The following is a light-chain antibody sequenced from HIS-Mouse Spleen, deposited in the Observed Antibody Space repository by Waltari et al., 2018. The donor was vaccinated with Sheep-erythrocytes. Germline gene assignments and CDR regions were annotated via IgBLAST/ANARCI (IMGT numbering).Light chain of an antibody. CDR3: QQYYSTLT. CDR2: WAS. Sequence: DIVMTQSPDSLAVSLGERATINCKSSQSVLYSSNNKNYLAWYQQKPGQPPKLRIYWASTRESGVPDRCSGSGSGTDFTLTISSLQAEDVAVYYCQQYYSTLTFGGGTKVEIK. J-gene: IGKJ4*01. V-gene: IGKV4-1*01. CDR1: QSVLYSSNNKNY.